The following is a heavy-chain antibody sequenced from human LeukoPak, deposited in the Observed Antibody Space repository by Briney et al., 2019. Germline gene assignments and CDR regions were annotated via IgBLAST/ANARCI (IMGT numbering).Heavy chain of an antibody. CDR2: IAYDGSSK. J-gene: IGHJ3*02. D-gene: IGHD5-18*01. CDR1: GFTFSTYA. Sequence: GGSLRLSCAASGFTFSTYAMHWVRQAPGKGLEWEAVIAYDGSSKYYADSLKGRFTISRDNSKNTLYLQMNSLRAEDTAVYYCARARSSYGYGDAFDIWGQGTMVTVSS. CDR3: ARARSSYGYGDAFDI. V-gene: IGHV3-30*04.